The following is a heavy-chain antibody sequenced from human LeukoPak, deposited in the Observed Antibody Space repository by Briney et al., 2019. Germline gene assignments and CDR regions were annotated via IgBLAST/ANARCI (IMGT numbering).Heavy chain of an antibody. CDR1: GFTLSRYG. V-gene: IGHV3-64D*06. J-gene: IGHJ4*02. CDR3: VKGYCSSISCSLIDY. Sequence: GGSLRLSCSASGFTLSRYGMHWVRQAPGKGLEYVSCISSNGGSTNYADSVKGRFTISRDNSKNTLHLQMSSLRAEDTAVYYCVKGYCSSISCSLIDYGGQGTLVTVSS. CDR2: ISSNGGST. D-gene: IGHD2-2*01.